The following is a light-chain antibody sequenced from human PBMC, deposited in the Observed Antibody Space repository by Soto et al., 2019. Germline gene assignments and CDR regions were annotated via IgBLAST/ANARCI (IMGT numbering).Light chain of an antibody. J-gene: IGKJ2*01. Sequence: EIVLTQSPGTLSLSPGERATLSCRASQSVTSNYLAWYQQKPGQPPRLLIYGASSRATGIPDRFSGSGSGTDFTLIISSLEPEDFAVYYCQQRSNWPPGYTFGQGTKLEIK. V-gene: IGKV3D-20*02. CDR1: QSVTSNY. CDR3: QQRSNWPPGYT. CDR2: GAS.